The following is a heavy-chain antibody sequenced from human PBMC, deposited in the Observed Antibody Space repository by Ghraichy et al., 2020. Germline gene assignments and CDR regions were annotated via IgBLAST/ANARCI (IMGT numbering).Heavy chain of an antibody. Sequence: GGSLRLSCAASGFTFSSYAMSWVRQAPGKGLEWVSAISGSGGSTYYADSVKGRFTISRDNSKNTLYLQMNSLRAEDTAVYYCAKCWYYDFWSGYYTWDYWGQGTLVTVSS. CDR3: AKCWYYDFWSGYYTWDY. CDR1: GFTFSSYA. CDR2: ISGSGGST. V-gene: IGHV3-23*01. D-gene: IGHD3-3*01. J-gene: IGHJ4*02.